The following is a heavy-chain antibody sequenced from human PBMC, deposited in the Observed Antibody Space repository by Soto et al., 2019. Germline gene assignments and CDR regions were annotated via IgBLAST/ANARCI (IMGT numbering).Heavy chain of an antibody. CDR1: GFTFSNYG. Sequence: EVQLLESGGGLVQPGGSLRLSCAASGFTFSNYGMSWVRQAPGKGLEWVSSVNNGGSRTYQADSVKGRFTISRDTSRSTLYLQMNAVRAEDTAVYYCDRYCAGGSLCYMGVWGKGTTVTVSS. CDR2: VNNGGSRT. J-gene: IGHJ6*03. D-gene: IGHD2-15*01. V-gene: IGHV3-23*03. CDR3: DRYCAGGSLCYMGV.